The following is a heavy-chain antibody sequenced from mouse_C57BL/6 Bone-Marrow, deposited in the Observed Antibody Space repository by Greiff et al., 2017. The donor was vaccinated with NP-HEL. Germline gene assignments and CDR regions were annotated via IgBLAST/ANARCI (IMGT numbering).Heavy chain of an antibody. J-gene: IGHJ3*01. CDR2: ISYDGSN. CDR1: GYSIISGYY. D-gene: IGHD1-1*01. CDR3: AREGGYYGSPFAY. Sequence: DVKLQESGPGLVKPSQSLSLTCSVTGYSIISGYYWNWIRQFPGNKLEWMAYISYDGSNNYNPSLKNRISIIRDIAKNQCVLKLTAVTTEDTATYYGAREGGYYGSPFAYWGQGTLVTVSA. V-gene: IGHV3-6*01.